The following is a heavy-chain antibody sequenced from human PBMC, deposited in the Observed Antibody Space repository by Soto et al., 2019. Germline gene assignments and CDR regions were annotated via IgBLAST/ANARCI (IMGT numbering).Heavy chain of an antibody. CDR2: IDPSDSYT. V-gene: IGHV5-10-1*01. CDR1: GYSFTSYW. J-gene: IGHJ6*02. Sequence: PGESLKISCKGSGYSFTSYWISWVRQMPGKGLEWMGRIDPSDSYTNYSPSFQGHVTISADKSISTAYLQWSSLKASDTAMYYCASPVGLRTPYLIAAADHYYYSGMDVWGQGTTVTVSS. CDR3: ASPVGLRTPYLIAAADHYYYSGMDV. D-gene: IGHD6-13*01.